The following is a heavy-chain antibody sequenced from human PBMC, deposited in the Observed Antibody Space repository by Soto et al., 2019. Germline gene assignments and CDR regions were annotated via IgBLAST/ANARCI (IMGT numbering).Heavy chain of an antibody. V-gene: IGHV4-34*01. Sequence: SETLSLTCAVYGGSFSGYYWSWIRQPPGKGLEWIGEINHSGSTNYNPSLKSRVTISVDTSKNQFSLKLSSVTAADTAVYYCARQLRGGYCSGGSCYYFDYWGQGTLVTVSS. D-gene: IGHD2-15*01. J-gene: IGHJ4*02. CDR1: GGSFSGYY. CDR2: INHSGST. CDR3: ARQLRGGYCSGGSCYYFDY.